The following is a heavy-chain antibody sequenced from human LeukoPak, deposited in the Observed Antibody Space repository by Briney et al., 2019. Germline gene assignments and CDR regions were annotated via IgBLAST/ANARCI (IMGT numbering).Heavy chain of an antibody. CDR3: AELGITMIGGV. Sequence: PGGSLRLSCAASGFTFSSYEMNWVRQAPGKGLEWVSYISSSGSTIYYADSVKGRFTISRDNAKNSLYLQMNSLRAEDMAVYYCAELGITMIGGVWGKRTTVTISS. J-gene: IGHJ6*04. CDR1: GFTFSSYE. D-gene: IGHD3-10*02. CDR2: ISSSGSTI. V-gene: IGHV3-48*03.